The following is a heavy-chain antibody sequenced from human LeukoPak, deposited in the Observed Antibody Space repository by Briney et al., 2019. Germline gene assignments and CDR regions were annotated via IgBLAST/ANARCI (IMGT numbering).Heavy chain of an antibody. CDR1: GGSISSSSYY. J-gene: IGHJ6*03. Sequence: SETLLTCTVSGGSISSSSYYWGWIRQPPGKGLEWIGSIYYSGSTYYNPSLKSRVTISVDTSKNQFSLKLSSVTAADTAVYYCAGGVMIYYMDVWGKGTTVTVSS. V-gene: IGHV4-39*07. CDR2: IYYSGST. CDR3: AGGVMIYYMDV. D-gene: IGHD3-16*01.